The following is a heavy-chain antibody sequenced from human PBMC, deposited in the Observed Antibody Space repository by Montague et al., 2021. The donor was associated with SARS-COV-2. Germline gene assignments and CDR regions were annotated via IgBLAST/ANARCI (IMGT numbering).Heavy chain of an antibody. J-gene: IGHJ6*02. CDR2: TYYRSKWYN. D-gene: IGHD3-10*01. V-gene: IGHV6-1*01. CDR3: ARGLWFGELLNRYYYYGMDV. Sequence: CAISGDSVSSNSAAWNWIRQSPSRGLEWLGRTYYRSKWYNDYAVSVKSRITINPDTSENQFSLQLNSVTPEDTAVYYCARGLWFGELLNRYYYYGMDVWGQGTTVTVSS. CDR1: GDSVSSNSAA.